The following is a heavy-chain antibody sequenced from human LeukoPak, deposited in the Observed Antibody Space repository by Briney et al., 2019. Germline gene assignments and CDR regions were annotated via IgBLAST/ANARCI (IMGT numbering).Heavy chain of an antibody. D-gene: IGHD3-22*01. J-gene: IGHJ4*02. CDR1: GFTFNSYA. CDR2: ISGSGGST. V-gene: IGHV3-23*01. CDR3: AKMRITMIVVVINPYYFDY. Sequence: GGSLRLSCAASGFTFNSYAMSWVRQAPGKGLEWVSAISGSGGSTYYADSVKGRFTISRDNSKNTLYLQMNSLRAEDTAVYYCAKMRITMIVVVINPYYFDYWGQGTLVTVSS.